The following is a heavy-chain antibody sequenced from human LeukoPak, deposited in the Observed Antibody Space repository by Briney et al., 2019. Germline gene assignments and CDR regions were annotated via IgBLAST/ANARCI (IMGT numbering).Heavy chain of an antibody. CDR3: AKDRLGVYFDSTTNWFDP. V-gene: IGHV3-23*01. CDR2: ISGSGGST. Sequence: PGGSLRLSCAASGFTFSSYAMSWVRQAPGKGLEWVSAISGSGGSTYYADSVKGRFTISRDNSKNTLYLQMNSLRAEDTAVYYCAKDRLGVYFDSTTNWFDPWGQGTLVTVSS. CDR1: GFTFSSYA. J-gene: IGHJ5*02. D-gene: IGHD3-9*01.